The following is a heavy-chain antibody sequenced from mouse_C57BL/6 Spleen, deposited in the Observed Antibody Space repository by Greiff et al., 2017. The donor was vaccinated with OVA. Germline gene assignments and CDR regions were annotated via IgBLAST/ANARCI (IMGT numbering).Heavy chain of an antibody. CDR2: IYPGSGST. D-gene: IGHD1-1*01. CDR1: GYTFTSYW. CDR3: ARSYYYGSSTEYFDV. V-gene: IGHV1-55*01. J-gene: IGHJ1*03. Sequence: QVQLQQPGAELVKPGASVKMSCKASGYTFTSYWITWVKQRPGQGLEWIGDIYPGSGSTNYNEKFKSKATLTVDTSSSTAYMQLSSLTSEDSAVYYCARSYYYGSSTEYFDVWGTGTTVTVSS.